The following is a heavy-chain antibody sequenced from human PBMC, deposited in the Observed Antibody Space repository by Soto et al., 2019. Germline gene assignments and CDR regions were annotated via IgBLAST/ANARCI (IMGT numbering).Heavy chain of an antibody. CDR3: AREVPPLRYFDY. CDR1: GGASVGHS. Sequence: PSETKSHTCTVSGGASVGHSGSWIRQPPGKGLEWMGYIYYSGSTNYNPSLKRRVTISVDTSKNQFALKLSSVTAADTAVYYCAREVPPLRYFDYWRQGNLVTVSS. V-gene: IGHV4-59*11. CDR2: IYYSGST. J-gene: IGHJ4*02. D-gene: IGHD3-9*01.